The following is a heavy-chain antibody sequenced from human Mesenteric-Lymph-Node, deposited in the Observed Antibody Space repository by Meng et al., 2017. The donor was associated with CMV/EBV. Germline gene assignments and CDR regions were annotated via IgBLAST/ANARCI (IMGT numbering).Heavy chain of an antibody. V-gene: IGHV7-4-1*02. CDR1: FNSFA. J-gene: IGHJ5*02. CDR2: INTNTGNP. D-gene: IGHD3-10*01. Sequence: FNSFAMNSVRQAPGQGLEWMGWINTNTGNPTYAQGFTGRFVFSLDTSVSTAYLQISSLKAEDTAMYYCARDSGYGSGSYYIPNWFDPWGQGTLVTVSS. CDR3: ARDSGYGSGSYYIPNWFDP.